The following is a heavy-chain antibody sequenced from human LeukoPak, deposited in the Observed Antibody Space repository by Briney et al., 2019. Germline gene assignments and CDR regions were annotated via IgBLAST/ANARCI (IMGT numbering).Heavy chain of an antibody. J-gene: IGHJ4*02. D-gene: IGHD3-10*01. CDR2: IYPGDSGT. CDR3: ARNHYYGSGSYSGPRFFDY. V-gene: IGHV5-51*01. Sequence: GASLQISCEGSGSIFTSYWIGCVRQMPGKALEWLGIIYPGDSGTRYSPSFQGQVTTSAVKSISNAYLQWSSLKASYTAMYYCARNHYYGSGSYSGPRFFDYWGQGTLVTVSS. CDR1: GSIFTSYW.